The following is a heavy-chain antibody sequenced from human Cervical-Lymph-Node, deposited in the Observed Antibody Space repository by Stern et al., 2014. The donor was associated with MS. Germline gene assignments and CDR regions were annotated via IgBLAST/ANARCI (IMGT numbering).Heavy chain of an antibody. Sequence: EVQLVQSGGGLVQPGGSLRLSCAASGFTFSSYSMNWVRQAPGKGLEWGSYISSSSSTIYYADSVKGRFTISRDNAKNSLYLQMNSLRDEDTAVYYCARDTSYYYDSSGYYFVGYYYYGMDVWGQGTTVTVSS. CDR3: ARDTSYYYDSSGYYFVGYYYYGMDV. CDR1: GFTFSSYS. V-gene: IGHV3-48*02. D-gene: IGHD3-22*01. CDR2: ISSSSSTI. J-gene: IGHJ6*02.